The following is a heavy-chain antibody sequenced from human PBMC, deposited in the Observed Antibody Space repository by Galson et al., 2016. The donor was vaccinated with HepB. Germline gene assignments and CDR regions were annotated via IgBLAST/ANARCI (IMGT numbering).Heavy chain of an antibody. CDR2: IYSGGTT. V-gene: IGHV3-66*01. Sequence: SLRLSCAVSGFTVSSNYMSWVRQAPGKGLQWVSVIYSGGTTYYADSVKGRFTISRDTSKNTLYLQMSSLSAEDTAVYFCARERRNHYDSSGFPDYWGQGTLVTVSS. J-gene: IGHJ4*02. CDR1: GFTVSSNY. D-gene: IGHD3-22*01. CDR3: ARERRNHYDSSGFPDY.